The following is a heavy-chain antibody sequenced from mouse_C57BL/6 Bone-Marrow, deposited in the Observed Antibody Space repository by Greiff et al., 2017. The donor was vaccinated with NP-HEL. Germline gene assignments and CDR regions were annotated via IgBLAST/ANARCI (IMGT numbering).Heavy chain of an antibody. CDR1: GFTFSSYT. D-gene: IGHD1-3*01. CDR2: ISGGGGNT. Sequence: EVQLVESGGGLVKPGGSLKLSCAASGFTFSSYTMSWVRQTPEKRLEWVATISGGGGNTYYPDSVKGRFTISRDNAKNTLYLQMSSLRSEDTALYYCARRFLTFHWYFDVWGTGTTVTVSS. J-gene: IGHJ1*03. V-gene: IGHV5-9*01. CDR3: ARRFLTFHWYFDV.